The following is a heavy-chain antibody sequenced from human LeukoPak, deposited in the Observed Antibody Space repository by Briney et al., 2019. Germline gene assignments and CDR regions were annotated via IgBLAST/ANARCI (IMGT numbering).Heavy chain of an antibody. D-gene: IGHD5-18*01. CDR3: TRQGGYSYGYPFDF. J-gene: IGHJ4*02. V-gene: IGHV3-73*01. CDR1: GFTFSGSA. CDR2: IRSKDNNYAT. Sequence: PGGSLTLSCAASGFTFSGSAIHWVRQASGKGLEWVGRIRSKDNNYATAYAASVKGRFSVSRDDSKNTAYLQMNSLKIEDTAVYYCTRQGGYSYGYPFDFWGQGTLVTVSS.